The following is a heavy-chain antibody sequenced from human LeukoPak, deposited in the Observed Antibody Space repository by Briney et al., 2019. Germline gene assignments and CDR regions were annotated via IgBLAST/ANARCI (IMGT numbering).Heavy chain of an antibody. Sequence: WASVKVSCKASGYTFTGYYIHWVRQAPGQGLEWMGWINPNTGGTNYAQKFQDRVTMTRDMPTSTVYMELSSLRSEDTAVYYCARDLSFYYDSSGYYVGKLRRFNWFDPWGQGTLVTVSS. CDR3: ARDLSFYYDSSGYYVGKLRRFNWFDP. J-gene: IGHJ5*02. CDR2: INPNTGGT. D-gene: IGHD3-22*01. V-gene: IGHV1-2*02. CDR1: GYTFTGYY.